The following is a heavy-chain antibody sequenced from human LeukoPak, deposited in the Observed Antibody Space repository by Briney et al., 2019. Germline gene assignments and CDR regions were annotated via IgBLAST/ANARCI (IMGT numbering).Heavy chain of an antibody. V-gene: IGHV3-21*04. D-gene: IGHD4-17*01. CDR3: ARGDGDYFLLDY. J-gene: IGHJ4*02. CDR2: ITSSSGYI. CDR1: GFTFSSYS. Sequence: PGGSLRLSCAASGFTFSSYSMNWVRQAPGKGLEWVSSITSSSGYIYYADSVKGRFTISRDNSKNTLYLQMNSLRAEDTAVYYCARGDGDYFLLDYWGQGTLVTVSS.